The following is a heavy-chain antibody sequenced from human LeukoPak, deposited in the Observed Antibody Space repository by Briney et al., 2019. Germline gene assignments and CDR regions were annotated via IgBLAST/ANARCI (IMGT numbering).Heavy chain of an antibody. CDR2: IYYSGST. CDR1: GGSISSYY. J-gene: IGHJ5*02. CDR3: ARVCGGDCYPLGLDP. D-gene: IGHD2-21*02. Sequence: SETLSLTCTVSGGSISSYYWSWIRQPPGKGLEWIGYIYYSGSTNYNPSLKSRVAISVDTSKNKFSLKLRSVTAADTAVYYCARVCGGDCYPLGLDPWGQGTLVTVSS. V-gene: IGHV4-59*01.